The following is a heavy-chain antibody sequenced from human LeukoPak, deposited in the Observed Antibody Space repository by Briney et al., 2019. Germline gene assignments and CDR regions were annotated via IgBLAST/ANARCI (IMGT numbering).Heavy chain of an antibody. V-gene: IGHV1-18*01. CDR2: ISAYNGNT. Sequence: ASVKVSCKASGYTFTSCGISWVRQAPGQGLEWMGWISAYNGNTNYAQKLQGRVTMTTDTSTSTAYMELRSLRSDDTAVYYCARDIGEVGAKFNYYYYGMDVWGQGTTVTVSS. D-gene: IGHD1-26*01. CDR3: ARDIGEVGAKFNYYYYGMDV. CDR1: GYTFTSCG. J-gene: IGHJ6*02.